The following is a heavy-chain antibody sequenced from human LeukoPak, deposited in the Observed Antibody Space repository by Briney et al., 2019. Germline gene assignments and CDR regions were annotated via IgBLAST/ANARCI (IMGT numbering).Heavy chain of an antibody. V-gene: IGHV3-33*01. CDR2: IWYDGSNK. Sequence: GGSLRLSCAASGFTFNTFGMNWVRQAPGKGLEWVAVIWYDGSNKYYADSVKGRFTVSRDNSKNTLYLQMNSLRAEDTAVYYCARDAYYYDSSGYSDWYFDLWGRGTLVTVSS. CDR1: GFTFNTFG. CDR3: ARDAYYYDSSGYSDWYFDL. J-gene: IGHJ2*01. D-gene: IGHD3-22*01.